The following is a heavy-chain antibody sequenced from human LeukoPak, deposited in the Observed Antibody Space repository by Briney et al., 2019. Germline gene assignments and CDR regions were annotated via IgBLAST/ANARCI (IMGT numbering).Heavy chain of an antibody. V-gene: IGHV1-18*01. D-gene: IGHD1-26*01. CDR2: ISAYNGNT. CDR3: ARDNLWERPGVAHGVDY. CDR1: GYTFTSYD. Sequence: ASVKVSCKASGYTFTSYDINWVRQAPGQGLEWMGWISAYNGNTNYAQKLQGRVTMTTDTSTSTAYMELRSLRSDDTAVYYCARDNLWERPGVAHGVDYWGQGTLVTVSS. J-gene: IGHJ4*02.